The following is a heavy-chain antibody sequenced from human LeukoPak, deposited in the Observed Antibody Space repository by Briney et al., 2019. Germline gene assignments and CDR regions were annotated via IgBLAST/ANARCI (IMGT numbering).Heavy chain of an antibody. CDR2: ISGSDNTI. CDR3: ARDRSGWHYFDF. J-gene: IGHJ4*01. CDR1: GFTFSTYD. Sequence: GGSLRLSCVASGFTFSTYDMHWVRQAPGERLEWLTYISGSDNTIYYADSVRGRFTVSRDNTKSSLYLQMNTLRAEDTAVYYCARDRSGWHYFDFWGHGTLVTVSS. V-gene: IGHV3-48*03. D-gene: IGHD6-19*01.